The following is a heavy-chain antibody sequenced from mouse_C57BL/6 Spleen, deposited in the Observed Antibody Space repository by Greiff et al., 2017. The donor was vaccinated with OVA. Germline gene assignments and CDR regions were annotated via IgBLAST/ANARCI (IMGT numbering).Heavy chain of an antibody. J-gene: IGHJ3*01. D-gene: IGHD1-1*01. CDR3: AREGSSYQAWFAY. CDR2: INPYNGGT. V-gene: IGHV1-19*01. Sequence: EVQLQESGPVLVKPGASVKMSCKASGYTFTDYYMNWVKQSHGKSLEWIGVINPYNGGTSYNQKFKGKATLTVDKSSSTAYMELNSLTSEDSAVYYCAREGSSYQAWFAYWGQGTLVTVSA. CDR1: GYTFTDYY.